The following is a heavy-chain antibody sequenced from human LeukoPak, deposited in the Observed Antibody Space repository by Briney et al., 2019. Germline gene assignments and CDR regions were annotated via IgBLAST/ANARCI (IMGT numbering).Heavy chain of an antibody. D-gene: IGHD2-2*01. CDR1: GYTFPGHY. Sequence: ASVKVSCKASGYTFPGHYMHWLRQAPGQGLEWMGWIKPDSGGTSYAQKFQGRVTMTRDTSISTAYLELSSLRSDDAAVYYCATVVGGVTCDYWGQGTLVTVSS. V-gene: IGHV1-2*02. J-gene: IGHJ4*02. CDR2: IKPDSGGT. CDR3: ATVVGGVTCDY.